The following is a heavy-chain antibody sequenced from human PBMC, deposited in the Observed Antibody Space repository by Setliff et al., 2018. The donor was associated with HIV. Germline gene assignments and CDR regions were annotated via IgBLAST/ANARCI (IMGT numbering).Heavy chain of an antibody. Sequence: GGSLRLSCAASGFSFSSYWMHWVRQVPGKGLVWVSAVNSDGSRTTSAESVKGRFTISSDNAKNMLYLQMNTVRAEDTAVYYCVRYGGSTSWNFLYYYGMDVWGQGTTVTVSS. V-gene: IGHV3-74*03. CDR1: GFSFSSYW. CDR2: VNSDGSRT. J-gene: IGHJ6*02. CDR3: VRYGGSTSWNFLYYYGMDV. D-gene: IGHD2-2*01.